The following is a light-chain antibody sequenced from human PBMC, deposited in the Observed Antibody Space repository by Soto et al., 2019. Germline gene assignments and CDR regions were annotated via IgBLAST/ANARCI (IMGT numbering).Light chain of an antibody. CDR2: NTN. J-gene: IGLJ3*02. CDR3: VLYMGSGLWV. CDR1: SGSVSINYY. Sequence: QAVVTQEPSFSVSPGRTVTLTCGLSSGSVSINYYPSWYQQTPGQAPRTLIYNTNTRSSGVPERFSGSILGAKAALTITGAQADDESDYYCVLYMGSGLWVFGGGTKLTVL. V-gene: IGLV8-61*01.